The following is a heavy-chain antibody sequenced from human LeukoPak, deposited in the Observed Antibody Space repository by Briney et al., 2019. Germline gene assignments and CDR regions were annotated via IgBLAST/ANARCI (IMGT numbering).Heavy chain of an antibody. CDR2: IYYSGST. CDR3: ARHLGGEAAAGTILFHFDY. CDR1: GGSISSSSYY. D-gene: IGHD6-13*01. Sequence: SETLSLTCTVSGGSISSSSYYWGWIRQPPGKGLEWIGSIYYSGSTYYNPSLKSRVTISVDTSKNQFSLKLSSVTAADTAVYYCARHLGGEAAAGTILFHFDYWGQGTLVTVSS. V-gene: IGHV4-39*01. J-gene: IGHJ4*02.